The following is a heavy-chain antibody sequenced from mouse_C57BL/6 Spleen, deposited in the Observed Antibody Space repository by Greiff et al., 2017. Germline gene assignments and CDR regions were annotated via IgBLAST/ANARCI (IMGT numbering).Heavy chain of an antibody. J-gene: IGHJ2*01. V-gene: IGHV1-82*01. CDR2: IYPGDGDT. D-gene: IGHD1-1*02. CDR1: GYAFSSSW. Sequence: QVQLKESGPELVKPGASVKISCKASGYAFSSSWMNWVKQRPGKGLEWIGRIYPGDGDTNYNGKFKGKATLTADKSSSTAYMQLSSLTSEDSAVYFCARGDMDYFDYWGQGTTLTVSS. CDR3: ARGDMDYFDY.